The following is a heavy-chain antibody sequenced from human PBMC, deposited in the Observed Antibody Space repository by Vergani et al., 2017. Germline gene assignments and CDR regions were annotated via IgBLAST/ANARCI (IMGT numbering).Heavy chain of an antibody. CDR2: INPSGGHT. Sequence: QVQVVQSGAAVKKSGASGKVSCKTSGYTFSNYYMHWVRKAPGQGLEWMGIINPSGGHTNYAQKFQGRVTMTRDTSTSTVYMELSSLRSEDTAIYYGARGVYGILTGYRYWGQGTLVTVS. J-gene: IGHJ4*02. D-gene: IGHD3-9*01. V-gene: IGHV1-46*03. CDR3: ARGVYGILTGYRY. CDR1: GYTFSNYY.